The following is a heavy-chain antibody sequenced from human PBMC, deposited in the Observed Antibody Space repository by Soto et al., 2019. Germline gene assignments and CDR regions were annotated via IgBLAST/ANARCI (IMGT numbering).Heavy chain of an antibody. CDR3: ARGRVVGTIPPFDY. CDR1: GFTFDDFG. J-gene: IGHJ4*02. V-gene: IGHV3-20*04. CDR2: INWNGGST. D-gene: IGHD1-26*01. Sequence: GGSLRLSSAASGFTFDDFGMSWVRQAPGKGLEWVSGINWNGGSTGYADSVKGRFTISRDNAKNSLYLQMNSLRAEDTALYYCARGRVVGTIPPFDYWGQGTLVTVSS.